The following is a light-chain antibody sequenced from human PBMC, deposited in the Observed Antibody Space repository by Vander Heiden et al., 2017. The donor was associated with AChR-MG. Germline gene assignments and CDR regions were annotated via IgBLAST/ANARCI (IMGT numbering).Light chain of an antibody. CDR3: QQRSNWSRGFT. Sequence: EIVLTQSPATLSLSPGERATLSCRASQSVSSYLAWYQQKPGQAPRLLIYDASNRATGIPDFTLTISSLEPEDFAVYYCQQRSNWSRGFTFGPGTKVDI. V-gene: IGKV3-11*01. CDR1: QSVSSY. J-gene: IGKJ3*01. CDR2: DAS.